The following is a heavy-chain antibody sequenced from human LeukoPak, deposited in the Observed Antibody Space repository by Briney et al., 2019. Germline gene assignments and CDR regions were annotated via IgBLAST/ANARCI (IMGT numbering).Heavy chain of an antibody. CDR3: AKVDRDIVVVPDGMADY. J-gene: IGHJ4*02. D-gene: IGHD2-2*01. V-gene: IGHV3-7*03. Sequence: LTGGSLRLSCAASGFTFRSYWMSWVRQAPGKGLEWVANIKQDGSEKFYVDSVKGRFTISRDNAKSSLFLQMNSLRAEDTAVYYCAKVDRDIVVVPDGMADYWGQGTLVTVSS. CDR1: GFTFRSYW. CDR2: IKQDGSEK.